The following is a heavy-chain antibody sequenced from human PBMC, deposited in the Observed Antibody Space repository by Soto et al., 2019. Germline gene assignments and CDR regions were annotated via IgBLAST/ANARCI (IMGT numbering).Heavy chain of an antibody. CDR2: IYYSGST. Sequence: ETLSLTCTVSGGAIHSSFLSCILQPPGKGLEWIGYIYYSGSTNYNPSLKSRVTISVDTSKNQFSLKLSSVTAADTAVYYCARAGTAMVDLDYWGRGTLVTVSS. CDR3: ARAGTAMVDLDY. J-gene: IGHJ4*02. V-gene: IGHV4-59*01. D-gene: IGHD5-18*01. CDR1: GGAIHSSF.